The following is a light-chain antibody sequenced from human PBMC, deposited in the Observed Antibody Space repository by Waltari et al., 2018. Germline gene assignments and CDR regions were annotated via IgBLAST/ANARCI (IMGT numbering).Light chain of an antibody. J-gene: IGLJ3*02. V-gene: IGLV2-14*03. Sequence: HSALAQPASVSGSPGQSITTSCTGTSSDVGGYNYASWYQQHPGKAPRLMIYDVNNRPSGVSNRFSGSKSGNTASLTISGLQAEDEADYYCSSFTRTNSWVFGGGTKLTVL. CDR3: SSFTRTNSWV. CDR1: SSDVGGYNY. CDR2: DVN.